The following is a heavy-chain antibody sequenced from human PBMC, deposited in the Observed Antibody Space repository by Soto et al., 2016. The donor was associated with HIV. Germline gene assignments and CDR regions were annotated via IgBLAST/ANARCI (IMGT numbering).Heavy chain of an antibody. CDR1: GFTFSTYW. V-gene: IGHV3-7*04. CDR3: ARGYSGYEHFDY. J-gene: IGHJ4*02. Sequence: EVQLVESGGGLVQPGGSLRLSCAASGFTFSTYWMSWVRQAPGKGLEWVANIKQDGSEKYYVDSVEGRFTISRDNAKNSLYLQMNNLRAEDTAVYYCARGYSGYEHFDYWGQGTLVTVSS. CDR2: IKQDGSEK. D-gene: IGHD5-12*01.